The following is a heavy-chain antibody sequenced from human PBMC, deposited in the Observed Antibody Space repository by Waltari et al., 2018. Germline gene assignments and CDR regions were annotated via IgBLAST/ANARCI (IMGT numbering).Heavy chain of an antibody. CDR3: ARVGGNRYYYDGRGFVYYFDY. D-gene: IGHD3-22*01. CDR2: SSVGKCYT. V-gene: IGHV1-18*01. J-gene: IGHJ4*02. Sequence: QIQLIQSGPEVKKPGASVKVSCKASGYTFSRYGITWVRQAPGTGLEWMAWSSVGKCYTSYGQTLQDRVTMTTDTVTSTADMELRSPTSDDTAVHYCARVGGNRYYYDGRGFVYYFDYWGQGTLVTVSS. CDR1: GYTFSRYG.